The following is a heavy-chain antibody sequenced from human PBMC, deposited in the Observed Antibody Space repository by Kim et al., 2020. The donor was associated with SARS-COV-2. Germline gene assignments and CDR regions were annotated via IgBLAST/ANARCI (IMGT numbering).Heavy chain of an antibody. CDR2: DGRLT. D-gene: IGHD6-19*01. J-gene: IGHJ4*02. V-gene: IGHV3-74*01. CDR3: ARGLGDY. Sequence: DGRLTTYVASVKGRLTISRDNARTTLYLQMSGLRAEDTAVYYCARGLGDYWGQGTLVTVSS.